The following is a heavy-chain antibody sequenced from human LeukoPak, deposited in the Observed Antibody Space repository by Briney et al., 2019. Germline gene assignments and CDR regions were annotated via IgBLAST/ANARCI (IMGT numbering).Heavy chain of an antibody. CDR1: GGSIGSGSFY. CDR3: ATYSHGFHGFDI. Sequence: QVQLQESGPGLVKPSQTLSLTCTVSGGSIGSGSFYWTWIPPPAGEGLEWIGRVDSSGDTTYNPSLKSRVFISVDTSRNQFSLKLNSVTAADTAVYYCATYSHGFHGFDIWGQGTMVTVSS. J-gene: IGHJ3*02. D-gene: IGHD5-18*01. V-gene: IGHV4-61*02. CDR2: VDSSGDT.